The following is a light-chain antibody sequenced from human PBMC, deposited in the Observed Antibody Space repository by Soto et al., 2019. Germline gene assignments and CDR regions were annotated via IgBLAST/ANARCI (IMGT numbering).Light chain of an antibody. CDR1: QSINNL. CDR2: DVS. V-gene: IGKV1-5*01. CDR3: QQYYSYPLT. Sequence: DVQMTQSPSTLSASVGDGVTITCRASQSINNLLAWYQQKPGKAPKFLIYDVSTLESGVPSRFSGSGSGTEFTLTISCLQSEDFATYYCQQYYSYPLTFGGGTKVDIK. J-gene: IGKJ4*01.